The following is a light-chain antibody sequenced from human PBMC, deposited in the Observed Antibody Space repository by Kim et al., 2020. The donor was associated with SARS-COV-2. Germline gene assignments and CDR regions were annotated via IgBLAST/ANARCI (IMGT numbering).Light chain of an antibody. CDR1: LSVSSSY. CDR2: GAS. CDR3: QQYGSSPLLT. V-gene: IGKV3-20*01. J-gene: IGKJ4*01. Sequence: SPGERATLSCRASLSVSSSYLAWYQQKPGQAPRLLIYGASSRATGIPDRFSGSGSGTDFTLTISRLEPEDFAVYYCQQYGSSPLLTFGGGTKLEI.